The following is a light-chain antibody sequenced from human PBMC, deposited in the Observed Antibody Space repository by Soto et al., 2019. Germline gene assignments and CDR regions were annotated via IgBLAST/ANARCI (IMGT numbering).Light chain of an antibody. Sequence: VMTQSPATLSVSPRERATLSCRASQSVDGNLAWYQHKPGQGPRLLIYHTSTRATGIPARFSGSGSGTEFTLTISSLQSEDFAVYYCQHYAIWPPGLIFGGGTKVEIK. J-gene: IGKJ4*01. CDR2: HTS. CDR3: QHYAIWPPGLI. V-gene: IGKV3-15*01. CDR1: QSVDGN.